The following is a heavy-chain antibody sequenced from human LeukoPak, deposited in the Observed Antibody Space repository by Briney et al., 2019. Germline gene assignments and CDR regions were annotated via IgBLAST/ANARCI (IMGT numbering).Heavy chain of an antibody. CDR2: IYHSGST. CDR3: ANLYRPSGYCSGGSCYRGGDY. D-gene: IGHD2-15*01. CDR1: GYSISSGYY. Sequence: SETLSLTCTVSGYSISSGYYWGWIRQPPGKGLEWIGSIYHSGSTDYNPSLKSRVTISVDTSKNQFSLKLSSVTAADTAVYYCANLYRPSGYCSGGSCYRGGDYWGQGTLVTVSS. J-gene: IGHJ4*02. V-gene: IGHV4-38-2*02.